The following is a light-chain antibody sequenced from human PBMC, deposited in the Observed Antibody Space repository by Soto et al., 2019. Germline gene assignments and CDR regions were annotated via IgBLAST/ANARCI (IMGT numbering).Light chain of an antibody. CDR3: MQALQTPLT. CDR1: QSLLHSHGYTY. Sequence: DIVMTQSPVSLPVTPGEPASISCRSSQSLLHSHGYTYLDWYLQKRGQSPQLLIYMGSTRASGVPDRFSGSGSGTDFTLKISRVEAEDVGVYYCMQALQTPLTFGGGTKVEIK. V-gene: IGKV2-28*01. J-gene: IGKJ4*01. CDR2: MGS.